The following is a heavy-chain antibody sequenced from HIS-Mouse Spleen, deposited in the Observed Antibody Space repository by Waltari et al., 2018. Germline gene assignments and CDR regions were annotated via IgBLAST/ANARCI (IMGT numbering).Heavy chain of an antibody. Sequence: QVQLQQWGAGLLKPSETLSLTCAVHGGSFSGYYWIWIRQPPGKGLEWIGEINHSGSTNYNPSRKSRVTISVDTSKNQFSLKLSSVTAADTAVYYCARGMRIAARPVYFDYWGQGTLVTVSS. CDR3: ARGMRIAARPVYFDY. J-gene: IGHJ4*02. D-gene: IGHD6-6*01. CDR2: INHSGST. V-gene: IGHV4-34*01. CDR1: GGSFSGYY.